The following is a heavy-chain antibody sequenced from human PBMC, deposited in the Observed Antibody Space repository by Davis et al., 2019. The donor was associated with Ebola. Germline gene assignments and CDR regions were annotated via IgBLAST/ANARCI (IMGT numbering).Heavy chain of an antibody. CDR2: ISGSGGST. J-gene: IGHJ4*02. V-gene: IGHV3-53*01. D-gene: IGHD1-26*01. Sequence: GESLKISCAASGFTVSSNYMSWVRQAPGKGLEWVSAISGSGGSTYYADSVKGRFTISRDNSKNTLYLQMNSLRAEDTAVYYCANSLLVGIDYWGQGTLVTVSS. CDR3: ANSLLVGIDY. CDR1: GFTVSSNY.